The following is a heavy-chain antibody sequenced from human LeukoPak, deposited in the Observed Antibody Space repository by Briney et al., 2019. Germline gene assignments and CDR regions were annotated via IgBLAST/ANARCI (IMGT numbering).Heavy chain of an antibody. J-gene: IGHJ3*01. D-gene: IGHD3-16*01. CDR3: ARFDYVWGNGNHRMDAFDL. V-gene: IGHV4-38-2*01. CDR2: ISQTENS. Sequence: PSETLSLTCGVSGFSISNGFSWGWIRQPPGKVLEWIGSISQTENSYNTPSLKSRVTISVDTSKNQFSLKLSSVTAADTAVYYCARFDYVWGNGNHRMDAFDLWGQGTMVTVSS. CDR1: GFSISNGFS.